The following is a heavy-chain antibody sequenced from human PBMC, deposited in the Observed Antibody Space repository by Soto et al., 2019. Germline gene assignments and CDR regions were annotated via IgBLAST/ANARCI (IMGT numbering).Heavy chain of an antibody. D-gene: IGHD4-17*01. V-gene: IGHV4-34*01. Sequence: PSETLSLTCAVYGGSFSGYYWSWIRQPPGKGLEWIGEINHSGSTNYNPSLKSRVTISVDTSKNQFSLKLSSVTAADTAVYYCARAYGGNTKDYWGQGALVTVSS. CDR3: ARAYGGNTKDY. CDR1: GGSFSGYY. CDR2: INHSGST. J-gene: IGHJ4*02.